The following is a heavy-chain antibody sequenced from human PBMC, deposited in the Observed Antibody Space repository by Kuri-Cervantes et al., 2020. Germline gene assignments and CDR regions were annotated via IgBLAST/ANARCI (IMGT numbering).Heavy chain of an antibody. CDR2: IYYSGST. CDR3: ARRPLTMVRGVIIGWFDP. Sequence: LRLSCTVSGGSTSSGDYYWSWIRQPPGKGLEWIGYIYYSGSTYYNPSLKSRVTISVDTSKNQFSLKLSSVTAADTAVYYCARRPLTMVRGVIIGWFDPWGQGTLVTVSS. V-gene: IGHV4-30-4*01. D-gene: IGHD3-10*01. J-gene: IGHJ5*02. CDR1: GGSTSSGDYY.